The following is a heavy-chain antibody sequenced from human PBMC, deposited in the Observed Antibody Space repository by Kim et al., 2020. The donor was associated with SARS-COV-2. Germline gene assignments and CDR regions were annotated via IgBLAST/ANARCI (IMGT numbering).Heavy chain of an antibody. Sequence: GSIGYADAVKGRFTISRDNAKNSLYLQMNSLRAEDTALYYCAKDSDAFDIWGQGTMVTVSS. V-gene: IGHV3-9*01. J-gene: IGHJ3*02. CDR2: GSI. CDR3: AKDSDAFDI.